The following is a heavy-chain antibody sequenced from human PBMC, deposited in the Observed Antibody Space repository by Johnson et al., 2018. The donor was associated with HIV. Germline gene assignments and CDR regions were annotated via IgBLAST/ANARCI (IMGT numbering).Heavy chain of an antibody. CDR2: IWFDGSNK. V-gene: IGHV3-33*01. D-gene: IGHD3-16*01. CDR3: ASSFGDWVPIEQTSAFDI. J-gene: IGHJ3*02. Sequence: QVQLVESGGGVVQPGRSLRLSCAASGFTFNNYGMHWVRQAPGKGLEWVAVIWFDGSNKHYADSVKGRFTISRDNSKNTLYLQMNSLRAEDTAMYYCASSFGDWVPIEQTSAFDIWGQGTLVTVSS. CDR1: GFTFNNYG.